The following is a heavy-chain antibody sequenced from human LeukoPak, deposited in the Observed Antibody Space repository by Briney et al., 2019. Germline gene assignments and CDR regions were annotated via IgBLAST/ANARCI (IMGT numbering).Heavy chain of an antibody. CDR3: AKDISYSAATYFDY. V-gene: IGHV3-9*01. D-gene: IGHD1-26*01. CDR2: ISWNSGSI. J-gene: IGHJ4*02. CDR1: GFTFDDYA. Sequence: PGGSLRLSCAASGFTFDDYAMHWVRQAPGKGLEWVSGISWNSGSIGYADSVKGRFTISRDNAKNSLYLQMNSLRAEDTALHYCAKDISYSAATYFDYWGQGTLVTVSS.